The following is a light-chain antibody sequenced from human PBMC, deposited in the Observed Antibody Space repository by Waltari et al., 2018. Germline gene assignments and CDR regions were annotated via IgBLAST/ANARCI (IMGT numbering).Light chain of an antibody. CDR2: YDS. Sequence: SYVLTQPPSVSVAPGKTARITCGGNNIGSKSVHWYQQKPGQAPGLVIYYDSDRPSGIPERFSGYNAGNTGPLSSSRVEAGDEADYYCQVWDSSSDHPGVFGTGTKVTVL. J-gene: IGLJ1*01. CDR3: QVWDSSSDHPGV. CDR1: NIGSKS. V-gene: IGLV3-21*04.